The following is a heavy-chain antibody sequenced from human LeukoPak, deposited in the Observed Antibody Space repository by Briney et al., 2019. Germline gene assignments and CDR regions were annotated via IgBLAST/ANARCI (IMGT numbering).Heavy chain of an antibody. CDR3: ARGGFAGSGSYYNMDY. CDR2: IYYSGST. Sequence: SETLSLTCTVSGDSISSYYWSWIRQPPGKGLEWIGYIYYSGSTNYNPSLKSRVTISVDTSKNQFSLKLSSVTAADTAVYYCARGGFAGSGSYYNMDYWGQGTLVTVSS. CDR1: GDSISSYY. V-gene: IGHV4-59*01. D-gene: IGHD3-10*01. J-gene: IGHJ4*02.